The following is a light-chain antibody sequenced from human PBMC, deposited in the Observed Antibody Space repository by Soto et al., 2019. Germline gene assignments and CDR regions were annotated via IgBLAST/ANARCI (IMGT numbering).Light chain of an antibody. CDR3: SSYTGNSTLV. J-gene: IGLJ1*01. V-gene: IGLV2-14*01. CDR1: SSDVGAYNY. Sequence: QSALTQPASVSGSPGQSITISCTGTSSDVGAYNYVSWYQQHPGKAPKLMIYDVSNRPSGVSNRFSGSKSGNTAPLTISGLHAEDDADYYCSSYTGNSTLVFGTGTKLTVL. CDR2: DVS.